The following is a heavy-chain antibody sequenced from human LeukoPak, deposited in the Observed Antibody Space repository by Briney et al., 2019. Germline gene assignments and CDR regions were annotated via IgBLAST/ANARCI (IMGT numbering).Heavy chain of an antibody. J-gene: IGHJ4*02. CDR1: GYTFINYG. CDR2: ISAYNGNT. Sequence: GASVKVSCKASGYTFINYGINWVRQAPGQGLEWMGWISAYNGNTNYAQSLQGRVTMTTDTSTSTVYMEMRSLTSDDTAVYYCARDRYSYGLNLIDYWGQGTLVTVSS. D-gene: IGHD5-18*01. CDR3: ARDRYSYGLNLIDY. V-gene: IGHV1-18*01.